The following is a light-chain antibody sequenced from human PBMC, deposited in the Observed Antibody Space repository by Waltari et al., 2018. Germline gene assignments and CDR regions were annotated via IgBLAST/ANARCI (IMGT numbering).Light chain of an antibody. Sequence: QSALTQPASVSGSPGQSITISCTGTSNDVVGYNYLSWYQQHPGKAPKLMIFDVNDRPSVVSNRFSGSKSGNTASLTISGLQAEDEADYYCNSFTSSSTWVFGGGTKLTVL. CDR3: NSFTSSSTWV. CDR1: SNDVVGYNY. CDR2: DVN. J-gene: IGLJ3*02. V-gene: IGLV2-14*01.